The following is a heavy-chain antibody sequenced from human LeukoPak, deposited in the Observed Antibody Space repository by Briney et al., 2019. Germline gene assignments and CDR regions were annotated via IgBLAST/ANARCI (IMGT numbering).Heavy chain of an antibody. J-gene: IGHJ4*02. CDR1: GGSFSGYY. CDR2: INHSGST. V-gene: IGHV4-34*01. CDR3: ARASIAALSD. D-gene: IGHD6-25*01. Sequence: PSETLSLTCAVYGGSFSGYYWSWIRQPPGKGLEWIGEINHSGSTNYNPSLKSRVTMSVDTSKNQFSLKLSSVTAADTAVYYCARASIAALSDWGQGTLVTVSS.